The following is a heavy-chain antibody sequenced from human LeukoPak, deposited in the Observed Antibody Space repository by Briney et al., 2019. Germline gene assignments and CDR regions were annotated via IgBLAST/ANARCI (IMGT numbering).Heavy chain of an antibody. CDR1: GGTFSSYA. CDR3: VLEGNWNYIARLGITGFDP. CDR2: IIPIFGTA. Sequence: SVKVSCKASGGTFSSYAISWVRQAPGQGLEWMGRIIPIFGTANYAQKFQGRVTITTDESTCTAYMELSSLRSEDTAVYYCVLEGNWNYIARLGITGFDPWGQGTLVTVSS. V-gene: IGHV1-69*05. J-gene: IGHJ5*02. D-gene: IGHD1-7*01.